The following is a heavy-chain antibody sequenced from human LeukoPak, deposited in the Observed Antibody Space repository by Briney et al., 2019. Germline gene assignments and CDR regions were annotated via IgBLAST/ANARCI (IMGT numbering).Heavy chain of an antibody. CDR1: GGSISSGDYY. V-gene: IGHV4-30-4*01. CDR3: ARVPYYYDSSGYWNWFDP. J-gene: IGHJ5*02. CDR2: IYYSGST. Sequence: SETLSLTCTVSGGSISSGDYYWSWIRQPPGKGLEWIGYIYYSGSTYYNLSLKSRVTISVDTSKNQFSLKLSSVTAADTAVYYCARVPYYYDSSGYWNWFDPWGQGTLVTVSS. D-gene: IGHD3-22*01.